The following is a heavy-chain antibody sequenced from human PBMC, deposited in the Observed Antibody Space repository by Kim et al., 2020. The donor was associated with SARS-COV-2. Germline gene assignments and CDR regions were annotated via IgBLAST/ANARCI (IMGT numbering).Heavy chain of an antibody. Sequence: SETLCLTCTVSGGSISSSSYYWGWIRQPPGKGLEWIGSIYYSGSTYYNPSLKSRVTISVDTSKNQFSLKLSSVTAADTAVYYCARGRIGWEDNDAFDIWGQGTMVTVSS. J-gene: IGHJ3*02. V-gene: IGHV4-39*01. CDR2: IYYSGST. D-gene: IGHD6-19*01. CDR1: GGSISSSSYY. CDR3: ARGRIGWEDNDAFDI.